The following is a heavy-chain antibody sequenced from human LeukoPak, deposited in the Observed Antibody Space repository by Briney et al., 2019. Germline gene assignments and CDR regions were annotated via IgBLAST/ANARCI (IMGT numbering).Heavy chain of an antibody. CDR1: RFTFSNYW. CDR3: AKGGPHCVGDYCPTLDS. D-gene: IGHD2-21*02. J-gene: IGHJ4*02. V-gene: IGHV3-7*01. CDR2: INQYGSKK. Sequence: GGSLRLSCVASRFTFSNYWMSWVRQAPGKGLEWVANINQYGSKKPYADSMKDRFTISRDNAKESLYHQLNSLRADDTAVYYCAKGGPHCVGDYCPTLDSWGQGTLVTVSS.